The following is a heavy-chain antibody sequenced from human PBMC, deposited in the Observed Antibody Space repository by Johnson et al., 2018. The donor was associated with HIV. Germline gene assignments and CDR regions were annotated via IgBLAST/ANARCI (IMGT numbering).Heavy chain of an antibody. CDR2: IYSGGST. CDR1: GFTVIINY. Sequence: VHLVESRTGSFQPGGSLRLTCAASGFTVIINYISWVRQAPGKGLEWVSFIYSGGSTYYADSVKGRFTISRDNSKNTLYLQMNSLRAEDTAVYYCAGLGGSHDAFDIWGQGTMVTVSS. D-gene: IGHD1-26*01. J-gene: IGHJ3*02. V-gene: IGHV3-53*01. CDR3: AGLGGSHDAFDI.